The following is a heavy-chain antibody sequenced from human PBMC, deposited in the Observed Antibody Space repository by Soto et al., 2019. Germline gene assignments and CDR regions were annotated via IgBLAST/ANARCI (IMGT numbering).Heavy chain of an antibody. V-gene: IGHV4-34*01. CDR1: GGSFSGYY. CDR3: ARGGVVPAAKVGYFDY. J-gene: IGHJ4*02. CDR2: INHSGST. D-gene: IGHD2-2*01. Sequence: SETLSLTCAVYGGSFSGYYWSWIRQPPGKGLEWIGEINHSGSTNYNPSLKSRVTISVDTSKNQFSLKLSSVTAADTAVYYCARGGVVPAAKVGYFDYWGQGTLVTVSS.